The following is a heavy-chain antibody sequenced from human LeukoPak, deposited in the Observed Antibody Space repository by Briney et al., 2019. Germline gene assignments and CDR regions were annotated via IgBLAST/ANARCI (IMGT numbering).Heavy chain of an antibody. D-gene: IGHD3-22*01. Sequence: ASVKVSCKASGYTFTGYYMHWVRQAPGQGLERMGWINPNSGGTNYAQKFQGRVTMTRDTSISTAYMELSRLRSDDTAVYYCASPLSYYDSSGYDYWGQGTLVTVSS. J-gene: IGHJ4*02. CDR1: GYTFTGYY. V-gene: IGHV1-2*02. CDR2: INPNSGGT. CDR3: ASPLSYYDSSGYDY.